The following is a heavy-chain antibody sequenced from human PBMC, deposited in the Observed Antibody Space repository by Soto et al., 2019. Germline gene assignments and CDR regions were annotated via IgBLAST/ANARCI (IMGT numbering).Heavy chain of an antibody. CDR2: ISSSCSTI. CDR1: GFTFSSYS. J-gene: IGHJ3*02. CDR3: ARVLPDYIHPYYYDSSGYYSDAFDI. V-gene: IGHV3-48*01. Sequence: EVQLVESGGGLVQPGGSLRLSCAASGFTFSSYSMDWVCQAPGKWLEWVSYISSSCSTIYYADSVKGRFTISRDNAKNSLYLQMNSLRAEDTAVYYCARVLPDYIHPYYYDSSGYYSDAFDIWGQGTMVTVSS. D-gene: IGHD3-22*01.